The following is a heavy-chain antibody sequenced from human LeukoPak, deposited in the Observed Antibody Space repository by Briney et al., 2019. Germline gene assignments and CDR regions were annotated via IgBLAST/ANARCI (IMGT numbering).Heavy chain of an antibody. J-gene: IGHJ4*02. CDR2: IKQDGTEK. CDR1: GFTFSNYW. D-gene: IGHD2-15*01. CDR3: TRDTGCPGGTCYSFYDY. Sequence: GGSLRLSCAASGFTFSNYWMTRVRQAPGKGLEWVANIKQDGTEKYYVDSVKGRFTISRDNAENSLYLQMNSLRAEDTAVYYCTRDTGCPGGTCYSFYDYWGQGTLVTVSS. V-gene: IGHV3-7*01.